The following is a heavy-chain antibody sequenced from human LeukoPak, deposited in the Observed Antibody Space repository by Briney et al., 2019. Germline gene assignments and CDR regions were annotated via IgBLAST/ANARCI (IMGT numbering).Heavy chain of an antibody. J-gene: IGHJ4*02. CDR2: ISAYNGKT. D-gene: IGHD5-18*01. CDR1: GYTFTSYG. CDR3: ARELRGYSYGYSHYFDY. Sequence: GASVKVSCKASGYTFTSYGISWVRQAPGQGLEWMGWISAYNGKTNYAQKLRGRVTMTTDTSTSTAYMELRSLRSDDTAVYYCARELRGYSYGYSHYFDYWGQGTLVTVSS. V-gene: IGHV1-18*01.